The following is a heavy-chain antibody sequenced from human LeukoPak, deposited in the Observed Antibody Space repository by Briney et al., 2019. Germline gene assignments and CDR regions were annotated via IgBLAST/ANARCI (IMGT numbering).Heavy chain of an antibody. CDR1: GFTFSDYY. CDR3: ARESGSQWELNGLHAFDI. V-gene: IGHV3-11*04. Sequence: KTGGSLRPSCAASGFTFSDYYMSWIRQAPGKGLEWVSYISSSGSTIYYADSVKGRFTISRDNAKNSLYLQMNSLRAEDTAVYYCARESGSQWELNGLHAFDIWGQGTMVTVSS. CDR2: ISSSGSTI. J-gene: IGHJ3*02. D-gene: IGHD1-26*01.